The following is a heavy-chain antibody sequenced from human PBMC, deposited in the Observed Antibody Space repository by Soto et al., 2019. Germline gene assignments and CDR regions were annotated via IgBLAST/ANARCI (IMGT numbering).Heavy chain of an antibody. D-gene: IGHD3-3*01. CDR2: IYYSGST. CDR3: AKGHLEWSPYGMDV. CDR1: GGSISSSSYY. V-gene: IGHV4-39*01. J-gene: IGHJ6*02. Sequence: PSETLSLTCTVSGGSISSSSYYWGWIRQPPGKGLEWIGSIYYSGSTYYNPSLKSRVTISVDTSKNQFSLKLSSVTAADTAVYYCAKGHLEWSPYGMDVWGQGTTVTVSS.